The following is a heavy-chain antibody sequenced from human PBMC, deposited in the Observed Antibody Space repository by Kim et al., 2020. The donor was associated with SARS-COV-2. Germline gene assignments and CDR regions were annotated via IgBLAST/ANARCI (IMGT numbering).Heavy chain of an antibody. CDR1: GFTFSGSA. CDR3: TRVPGTTVVFCDAFDI. J-gene: IGHJ3*02. V-gene: IGHV3-73*01. Sequence: GGSLRLSCAASGFTFSGSAMHWVRQASGKGLEWVGRIRSKANSYATAYAASVKGRFTISRDDSKTTAYLQLNSLKTEDTAVYYCTRVPGTTVVFCDAFDIWGQGTMVTVSS. CDR2: IRSKANSYAT. D-gene: IGHD1-1*01.